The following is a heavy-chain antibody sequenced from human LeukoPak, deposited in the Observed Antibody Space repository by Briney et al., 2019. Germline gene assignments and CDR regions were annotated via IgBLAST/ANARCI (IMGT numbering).Heavy chain of an antibody. CDR1: GGSINSGDSY. V-gene: IGHV4-30-4*01. CDR3: TRVPYGSGTYYFDY. J-gene: IGHJ4*02. Sequence: PSETLSLTRTVSGGSINSGDSYWSWIRQPPGKSLERICYISYSGVPYYNPSRSGRVAISGDTSKNPFSLRLGSVTAADTALYYCTRVPYGSGTYYFDYWGQGILVTVSS. CDR2: ISYSGVP. D-gene: IGHD3-10*01.